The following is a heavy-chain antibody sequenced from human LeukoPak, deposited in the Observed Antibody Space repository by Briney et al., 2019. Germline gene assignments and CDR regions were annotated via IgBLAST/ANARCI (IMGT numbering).Heavy chain of an antibody. V-gene: IGHV3-48*01. CDR2: ITSNSVTR. D-gene: IGHD3-10*01. J-gene: IGHJ4*02. CDR3: AKGPNWGFGEKYFDY. CDR1: GFTFSTYS. Sequence: GGSLRLSCAASGFTFSTYSLNWVRQAPGKGLEWVSYITSNSVTRFYADSVKGRFTISRDNAENSMYLQMNTLRTEDTAFYYCAKGPNWGFGEKYFDYWGQGTLVTVSS.